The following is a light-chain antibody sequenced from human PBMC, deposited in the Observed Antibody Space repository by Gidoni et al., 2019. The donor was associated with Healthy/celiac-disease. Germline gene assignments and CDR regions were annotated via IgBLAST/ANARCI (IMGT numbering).Light chain of an antibody. CDR2: GAS. CDR3: QQYVSSPET. Sequence: ELVSTQSPGTLSLSPGERATLSCRASQSVSSSYLDWYQQKPGQAPRLLIYGASSRATGIPDRFSGSGSGTDFTLTISRLEPEDVAVYYCQQYVSSPETFGQGTKVEIK. J-gene: IGKJ1*01. V-gene: IGKV3-20*01. CDR1: QSVSSSY.